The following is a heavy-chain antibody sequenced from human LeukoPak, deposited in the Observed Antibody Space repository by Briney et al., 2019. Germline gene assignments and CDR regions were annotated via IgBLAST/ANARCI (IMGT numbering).Heavy chain of an antibody. D-gene: IGHD1-26*01. CDR1: GGSVSSYS. CDR2: ISYSGTT. J-gene: IGHJ4*02. Sequence: PSETLSLTCTVAGGSVSSYSWSWIRQPPGKGLEWIGYISYSGTTNYNPSLKSRVTISVDTSKNQFSLKLSSVTAADTAIYYCASTGELLGVQYFDYWGQGTLVTVSS. V-gene: IGHV4-59*02. CDR3: ASTGELLGVQYFDY.